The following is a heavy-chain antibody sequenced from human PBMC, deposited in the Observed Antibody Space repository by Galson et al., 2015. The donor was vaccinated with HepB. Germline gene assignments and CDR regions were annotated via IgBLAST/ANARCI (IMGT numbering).Heavy chain of an antibody. V-gene: IGHV1-18*01. CDR3: ARGHPEGSYYYGMDV. CDR2: ISGYNGNR. Sequence: SVKVSCKASGYTFTTYGISWVRQAPGQGLEWMGWISGYNGNRYYAQKFQGRVTMTTDTSTSTAYMELRSLRSDDTAVYYCARGHPEGSYYYGMDVWGQGTTVTVSS. CDR1: GYTFTTYG. J-gene: IGHJ6*02.